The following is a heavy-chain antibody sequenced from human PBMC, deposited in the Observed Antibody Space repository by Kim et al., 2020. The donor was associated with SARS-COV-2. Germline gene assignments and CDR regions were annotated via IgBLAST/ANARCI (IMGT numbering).Heavy chain of an antibody. CDR3: ARMGWGIAVAGTGRNYYNGMDV. D-gene: IGHD6-13*01. V-gene: IGHV1-69*13. CDR1: GGTFSSYA. Sequence: SVKVSCKASGGTFSSYAISWVRQAPGQGLEWMGGIIPIFGTANYAQKFQGRVTITADESTSTAYMELSSLRSEDTAVYYCARMGWGIAVAGTGRNYYNGMDVWGQGTTVTVSS. J-gene: IGHJ6*02. CDR2: IIPIFGTA.